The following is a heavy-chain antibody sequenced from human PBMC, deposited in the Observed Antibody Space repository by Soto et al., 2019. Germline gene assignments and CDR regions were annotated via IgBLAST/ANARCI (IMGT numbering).Heavy chain of an antibody. Sequence: QVQLQESGPGLVKPSQTLSLTCTVSGGSISSGGYYWSWIRQHPGKGLEWIGYIYYSGRTYYNPYRKSRVTISVDTSKNQFSLKQSYVTAADTAVYYCARVRIYSSSWPGMFDPWGQGTLVTVSS. J-gene: IGHJ5*02. V-gene: IGHV4-31*03. CDR3: ARVRIYSSSWPGMFDP. CDR2: IYYSGRT. D-gene: IGHD6-13*01. CDR1: GGSISSGGYY.